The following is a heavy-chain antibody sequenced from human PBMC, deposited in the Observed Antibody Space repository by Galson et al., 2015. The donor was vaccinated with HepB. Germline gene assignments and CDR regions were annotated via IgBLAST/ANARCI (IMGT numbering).Heavy chain of an antibody. J-gene: IGHJ4*02. Sequence: SLRLSCAASGFTFSSYAMSWVRQAPGKGLEWVSAISGSGGSTYYADSVKGRFTISRDNSKNTAYLQMNSLKTEGTAVYYCTRPAYYGGSEWGQGTLVTVSS. D-gene: IGHD4-23*01. CDR1: GFTFSSYA. CDR3: TRPAYYGGSE. V-gene: IGHV3-23*01. CDR2: ISGSGGST.